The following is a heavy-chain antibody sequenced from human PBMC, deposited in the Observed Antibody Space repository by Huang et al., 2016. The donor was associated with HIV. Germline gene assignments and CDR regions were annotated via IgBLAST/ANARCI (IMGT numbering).Heavy chain of an antibody. CDR2: MNPNTGHT. D-gene: IGHD4-17*01. CDR1: GYTFTNYD. Sequence: QVHLVQSGAEVKKPGASVKVSCKASGYTFTNYDINWVRQAPGRGLEWMGGMNPNTGHTGFAQSFQGRVTMTRKTSITTAYMELTSLTSEDTAVYYWARSAYGDLDYWGLGTLVIVSS. V-gene: IGHV1-8*02. CDR3: ARSAYGDLDY. J-gene: IGHJ4*02.